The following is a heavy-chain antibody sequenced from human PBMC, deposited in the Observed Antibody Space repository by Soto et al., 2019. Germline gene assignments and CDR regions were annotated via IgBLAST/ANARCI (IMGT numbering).Heavy chain of an antibody. CDR2: IYYSGST. CDR1: GGSISSGGYY. V-gene: IGHV4-31*02. Sequence: LCGGSISSGGYYWSWIRQHPGKGLEWIGYIYYSGSTYYNPSLKSRVTISVDTSKNQFSLKLSSVTAADTAVYYCARVGYYDSSGYYPDLWGQGTLVTVSS. D-gene: IGHD3-22*01. CDR3: ARVGYYDSSGYYPDL. J-gene: IGHJ5*02.